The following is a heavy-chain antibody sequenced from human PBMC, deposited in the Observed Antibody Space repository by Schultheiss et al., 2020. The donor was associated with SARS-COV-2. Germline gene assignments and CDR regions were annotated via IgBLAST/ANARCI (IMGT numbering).Heavy chain of an antibody. V-gene: IGHV3-30-3*01. CDR1: GFTFSSYA. CDR3: ARASVVAAYYYYYGMDV. J-gene: IGHJ6*02. Sequence: GGSLRLSCAASGFTFSSYAMHWVRQAPGKGLEWVAVISYDGSNKYYADSVKGRFTISRDNSKNSLYLQMNSLRAEDTAVYYCARASVVAAYYYYYGMDVWGQGTTVTVSS. D-gene: IGHD2-15*01. CDR2: ISYDGSNK.